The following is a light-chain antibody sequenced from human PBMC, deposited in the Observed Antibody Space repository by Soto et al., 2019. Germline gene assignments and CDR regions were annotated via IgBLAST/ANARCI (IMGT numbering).Light chain of an antibody. CDR2: DVS. CDR1: SSDVGAYNY. CDR3: SSYASSSTVI. J-gene: IGLJ2*01. Sequence: QSALTQPASVSGSPGQSITFSCTGTSSDVGAYNYVSWYQQHPVKAPKLMIYDVSSRPSGISNRFSGSKSGNTASLTISGVQAEDEADYYCSSYASSSTVIFGGGTKVTVL. V-gene: IGLV2-14*01.